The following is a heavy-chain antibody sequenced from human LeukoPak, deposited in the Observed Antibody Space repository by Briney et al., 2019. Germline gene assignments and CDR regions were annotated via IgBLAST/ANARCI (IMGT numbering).Heavy chain of an antibody. CDR3: ARGTAMVTFNY. Sequence: PSETLSLTCTVSGGSISSYYWSWIRQPPGKGLEWIGYIYYSGSTNYRPSLTSRVTISIDRSKNQFSLKLSSVTAADTAVYYCARGTAMVTFNYWGQGTLVTVSS. V-gene: IGHV4-59*01. CDR2: IYYSGST. D-gene: IGHD5-18*01. CDR1: GGSISSYY. J-gene: IGHJ4*02.